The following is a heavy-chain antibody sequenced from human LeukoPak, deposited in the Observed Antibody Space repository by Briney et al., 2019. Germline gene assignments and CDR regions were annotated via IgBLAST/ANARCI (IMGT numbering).Heavy chain of an antibody. CDR1: GFSLSTSGVG. D-gene: IGHD6-13*01. CDR2: IYWDDDK. J-gene: IGHJ4*02. CDR3: AHSSFWQQLVPVPFDY. V-gene: IGHV2-5*02. Sequence: SGPTLVNPTQTLTLTCTFSGFSLSTSGVGVGWIRQPPGKALEWLALIYWDDDKRYSPSLKSRLTITKDTPKNQVVLTMTNMDPVDTATYYCAHSSFWQQLVPVPFDYWGQGTLATVSS.